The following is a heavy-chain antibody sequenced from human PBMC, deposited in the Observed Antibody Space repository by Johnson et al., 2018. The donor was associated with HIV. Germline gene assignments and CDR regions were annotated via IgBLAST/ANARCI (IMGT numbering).Heavy chain of an antibody. J-gene: IGHJ3*02. D-gene: IGHD3-3*01. CDR3: AKGLAAFFAFDI. V-gene: IGHV3-33*06. Sequence: VQLVESGGGVVQPGRSLRLSCAASGFTFSNYAMHWVRQAPGKGLEWVAVIWYNGSKKYYADSVKGRFTISRDNFKNRLYLQMNSLRAEDTAVYYCAKGLAAFFAFDIWGQGTMVTVSS. CDR2: IWYNGSKK. CDR1: GFTFSNYA.